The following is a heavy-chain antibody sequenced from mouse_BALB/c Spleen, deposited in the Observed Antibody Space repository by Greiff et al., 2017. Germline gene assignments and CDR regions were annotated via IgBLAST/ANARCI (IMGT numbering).Heavy chain of an antibody. D-gene: IGHD1-1*01. CDR3: ASGSSPVPFAY. Sequence: DVKLVESGGGLVKPGGSLKLSCAASGFTFSSYAMSWVRQSPEKRLEWVAEISSGGSYTYYPDTVTGRFTISRDNAKNTLYLEMSSLRSEDTAMYYCASGSSPVPFAYWGQGTLVTVS. V-gene: IGHV5-9-4*01. CDR2: ISSGGSYT. J-gene: IGHJ3*01. CDR1: GFTFSSYA.